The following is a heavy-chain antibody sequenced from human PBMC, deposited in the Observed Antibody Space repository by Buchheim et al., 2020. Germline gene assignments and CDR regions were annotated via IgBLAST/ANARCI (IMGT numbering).Heavy chain of an antibody. Sequence: QVQLVQSGAEVKKPGASVKVSCKVSGYTLTELSMHWVRQAPGKGLEWMGGFDPEDGETIYAQKFQGRVTMPEDTSTDTAYMELSSLRSEDTAVYYCATAGYCTNGVCYTEARLYYWGQGTL. D-gene: IGHD2-8*01. CDR3: ATAGYCTNGVCYTEARLYY. V-gene: IGHV1-24*01. J-gene: IGHJ4*02. CDR2: FDPEDGET. CDR1: GYTLTELS.